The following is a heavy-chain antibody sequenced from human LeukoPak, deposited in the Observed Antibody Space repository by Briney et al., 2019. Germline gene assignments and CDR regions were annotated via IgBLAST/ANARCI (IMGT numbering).Heavy chain of an antibody. Sequence: GRSLRLSCAASGFTFSSYAMHWVRQAPGKGLEWVAVISYDGSNKYYADSVKGRFTISRDNSKNTLYLQMNSLRAEDTAVYYCASLLYGDLTHFDYWGQGTLVTVSS. CDR2: ISYDGSNK. D-gene: IGHD4-17*01. J-gene: IGHJ4*02. V-gene: IGHV3-30-3*01. CDR1: GFTFSSYA. CDR3: ASLLYGDLTHFDY.